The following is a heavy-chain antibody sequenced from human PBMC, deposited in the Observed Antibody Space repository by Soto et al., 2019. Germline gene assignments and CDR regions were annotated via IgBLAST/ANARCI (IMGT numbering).Heavy chain of an antibody. CDR2: IFYRGNT. Sequence: QVQLQESGPGLVKPSQTLSLTCTVSGGSISGDDYYWTWVRQPPGGGLEWIGYIFYRGNTYYNPSLKSRATISVATSKKHFSLKVISVTAADTAVYYCARETEAFDFWGQGTMVTVSS. V-gene: IGHV4-30-4*01. J-gene: IGHJ3*01. CDR1: GGSISGDDYY. CDR3: ARETEAFDF.